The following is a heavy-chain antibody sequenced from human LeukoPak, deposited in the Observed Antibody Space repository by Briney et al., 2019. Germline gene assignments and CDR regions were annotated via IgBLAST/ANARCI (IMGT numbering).Heavy chain of an antibody. CDR2: IYYTGST. D-gene: IGHD3-9*01. J-gene: IGHJ3*02. V-gene: IGHV4-31*03. Sequence: SQTLSLTCTVSGGSISSGAYYWSWIRQHPGKGLEWIGYIYYTGSTDYNPSLKSRVTLSVDKSKNQFSLNLTSVTAADTAVYYCARKKDGILPGSLGAFGIWGQGTMVTVSS. CDR1: GGSISSGAYY. CDR3: ARKKDGILPGSLGAFGI.